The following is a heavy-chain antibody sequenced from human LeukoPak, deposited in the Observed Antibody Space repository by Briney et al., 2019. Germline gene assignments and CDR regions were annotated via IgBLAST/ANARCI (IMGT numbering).Heavy chain of an antibody. J-gene: IGHJ4*02. CDR3: ARGYDSGAYYPFNY. CDR2: ISDSGST. Sequence: SETLSLTCVVSGGSLSTHHWSWIRQSPGRGLEWIGYISDSGSTNYNPSLKSRVTISVDTSKNQFSLMLSSVIAADTAVYYCARGYDSGAYYPFNYWGQGTLVTVSS. V-gene: IGHV4-59*11. D-gene: IGHD3-22*01. CDR1: GGSLSTHH.